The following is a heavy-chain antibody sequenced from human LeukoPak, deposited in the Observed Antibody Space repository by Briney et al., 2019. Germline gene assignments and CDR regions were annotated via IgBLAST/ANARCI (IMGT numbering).Heavy chain of an antibody. CDR2: IYYSGST. D-gene: IGHD6-13*01. CDR1: GGSISSYY. V-gene: IGHV4-59*01. Sequence: SETLSLTCTVSGGSISSYYWSWIRQPPGKGLEWIGYIYYSGSTNYSPSLKSRVTISVDTSKNQFSLKLSSVTAADTAVYYCARIYSSSWYYFDYWGQGTLVTVSS. J-gene: IGHJ4*02. CDR3: ARIYSSSWYYFDY.